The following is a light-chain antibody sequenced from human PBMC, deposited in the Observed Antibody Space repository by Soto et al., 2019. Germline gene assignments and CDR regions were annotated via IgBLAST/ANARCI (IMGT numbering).Light chain of an antibody. CDR1: QTISSW. V-gene: IGKV1-5*03. CDR2: KAS. Sequence: DIHMTQSPSSLSGSVIDVVTMTVLASQTISSWLAWYQQKPGKAPKLLIYKASTLKSGVPSRFSGSGSGTEFTLTISSLQPHDFATYYCQHYNSYSEAFGQGTKVDI. J-gene: IGKJ1*01. CDR3: QHYNSYSEA.